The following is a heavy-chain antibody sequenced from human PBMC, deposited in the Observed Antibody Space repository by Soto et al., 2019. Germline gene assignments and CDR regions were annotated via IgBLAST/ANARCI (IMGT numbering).Heavy chain of an antibody. J-gene: IGHJ5*02. V-gene: IGHV4-4*07. CDR2: IYATGST. CDR3: VREGKKNLRDWLDH. Sequence: SDTLSLTCNFSVASLAGYYWSCIRQPPGKGLEWIGRIYATGSTDYNPSLKSRLTMSVDMSKKQFSPTLRSVTAADTAMYYCVREGKKNLRDWLDHWGLAILVTXS. CDR1: VASLAGYY.